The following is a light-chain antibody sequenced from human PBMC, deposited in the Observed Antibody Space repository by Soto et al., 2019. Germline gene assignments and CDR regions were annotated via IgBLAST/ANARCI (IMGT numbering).Light chain of an antibody. J-gene: IGLJ1*01. V-gene: IGLV2-8*01. CDR3: CSYAGSYIRYV. Sequence: QAVVTQPPSASGSPGQSVAISCTGTSSDVGGYNYVSWYQQHPGKAPKLMIYEVNKRPSGVPDRFSGSKSGNTASLTVSGLQAEDEADYYCCSYAGSYIRYVFGTGTKLTVL. CDR1: SSDVGGYNY. CDR2: EVN.